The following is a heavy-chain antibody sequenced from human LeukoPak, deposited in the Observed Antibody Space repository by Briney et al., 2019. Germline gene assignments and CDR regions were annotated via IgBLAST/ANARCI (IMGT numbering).Heavy chain of an antibody. V-gene: IGHV5-51*01. CDR3: ARIASDYYYYYYMDV. CDR1: GYSFTSYW. J-gene: IGHJ6*03. CDR2: IYPGDPDT. Sequence: GESLKISCKGSGYSFTSYWIGWVRQMPGKGLEWMGIIYPGDPDTRYSPSFQGQVTISADKSISTAYLQWSSLKASDTATYYCARIASDYYYYYYMDVWGKGTTVTVSS. D-gene: IGHD2-21*02.